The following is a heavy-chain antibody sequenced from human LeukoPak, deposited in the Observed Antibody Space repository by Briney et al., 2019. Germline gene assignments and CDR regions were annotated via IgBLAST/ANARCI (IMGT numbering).Heavy chain of an antibody. CDR2: IYSGGST. CDR1: GFTVSSNY. D-gene: IGHD1-1*01. Sequence: GGSLRLSCAASGFTVSSNYMSWVRQAPGKGLEWVSVIYSGGSTYYADSVKGRFTISRDNSKNTLSLQMNSLTAEDTAVYYCAKNPRLEGWIYFDSWGQGILVTVSS. V-gene: IGHV3-53*01. CDR3: AKNPRLEGWIYFDS. J-gene: IGHJ4*02.